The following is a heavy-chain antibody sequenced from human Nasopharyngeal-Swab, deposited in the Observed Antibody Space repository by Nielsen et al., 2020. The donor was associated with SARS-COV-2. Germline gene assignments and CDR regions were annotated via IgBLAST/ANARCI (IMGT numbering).Heavy chain of an antibody. J-gene: IGHJ4*02. CDR2: IYYSGST. V-gene: IGHV4-59*01. CDR3: ARDTRRGGVDY. Sequence: SETLSLTCTVPGGSISSYYWSWIRQPPGKGLEWIGYIYYSGSTNYNPSLKSRVTISLDTSKNQFSLKLSSVTAADSAVYYCARDTRRGGVDYWGQGTLVTVSS. D-gene: IGHD2-15*01. CDR1: GGSISSYY.